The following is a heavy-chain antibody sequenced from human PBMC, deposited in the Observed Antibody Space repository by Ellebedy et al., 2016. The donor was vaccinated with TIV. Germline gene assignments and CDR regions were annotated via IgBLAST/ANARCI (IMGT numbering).Heavy chain of an antibody. CDR3: AKDLAAGTTLRLDY. D-gene: IGHD1-1*01. J-gene: IGHJ4*02. Sequence: GESLKISCAASGFTVSTNYMSWVRQAPGKGLEWVSVLYSDDKTYYADSVKGRFTISRDNSKNTLYLQMNSLRAEDTAVYYCAKDLAAGTTLRLDYWGQGTLVTVSS. CDR2: LYSDDKT. CDR1: GFTVSTNY. V-gene: IGHV3-53*01.